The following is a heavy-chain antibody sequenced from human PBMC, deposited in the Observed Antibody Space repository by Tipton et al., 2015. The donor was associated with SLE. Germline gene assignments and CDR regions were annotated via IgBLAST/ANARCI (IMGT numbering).Heavy chain of an antibody. CDR3: ARLVEQLTYWYFDL. Sequence: TLSLTCAIYGGSFNNYYWSWIRQPPGKGLEWIGEINHSGSTNYNPSLKSRVTISVDTSKNQFSLKLSSVTAADTAVYYCARLVEQLTYWYFDLWGRGTLVTVSS. CDR1: GGSFNNYY. D-gene: IGHD6-6*01. CDR2: INHSGST. V-gene: IGHV4-34*01. J-gene: IGHJ2*01.